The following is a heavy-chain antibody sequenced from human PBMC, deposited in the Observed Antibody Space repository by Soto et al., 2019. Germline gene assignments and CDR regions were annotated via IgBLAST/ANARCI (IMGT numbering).Heavy chain of an antibody. CDR2: ISDDGSRA. J-gene: IGHJ4*02. CDR1: GFTFSMYW. V-gene: IGHV3-74*01. CDR3: TRGPRPSSVGTGAF. Sequence: EVQLVESGGDLVQPGGSLRLSCTASGFTFSMYWMHWVRQVPGKGPEWVSRISDDGSRADYAVSVKGRFTISRDNAKNILYLEMHVLRADDTAVYYCTRGPRPSSVGTGAFWGQGTPVTVSS. D-gene: IGHD3-10*01.